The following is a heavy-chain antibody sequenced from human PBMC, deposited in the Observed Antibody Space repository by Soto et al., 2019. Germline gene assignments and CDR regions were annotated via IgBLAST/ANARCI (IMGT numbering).Heavy chain of an antibody. V-gene: IGHV3-23*01. CDR3: ANYGQYYDFFCGSYAQDAFDI. CDR2: ISGSGGST. Sequence: HPGGSLRLSCAASGFSFSGYAMSWVRQAPGKGLECVSAISGSGGSTYYADSVKGRFTISRDNSKNTLHLQINSLSAEDTAVYYSANYGQYYDFFCGSYAQDAFDIWYQGTMVTVSS. CDR1: GFSFSGYA. D-gene: IGHD3-3*01. J-gene: IGHJ3*02.